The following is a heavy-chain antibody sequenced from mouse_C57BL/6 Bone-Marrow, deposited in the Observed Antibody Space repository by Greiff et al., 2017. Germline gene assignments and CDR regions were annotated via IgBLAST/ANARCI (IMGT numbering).Heavy chain of an antibody. D-gene: IGHD2-10*01. CDR3: SAWPTIVTYFDY. Sequence: QVQLQQSGAALARPGASVKLSCKASGYTFTSSGISWVKQRTGKGLEWIGEIYPRSGNTYYNETFKGMATLTSAKSSNTAYMELRSLSSEVSAVYFWSAWPTIVTYFDYWGQGTTLTVSS. CDR1: GYTFTSSG. CDR2: IYPRSGNT. V-gene: IGHV1-81*01. J-gene: IGHJ2*01.